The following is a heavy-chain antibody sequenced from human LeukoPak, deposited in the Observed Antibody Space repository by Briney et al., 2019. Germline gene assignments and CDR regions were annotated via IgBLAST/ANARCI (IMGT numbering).Heavy chain of an antibody. J-gene: IGHJ5*02. Sequence: GGSLRLSCAASGFTFSDYYMSWIRQAPGKGLEWVSYISSSGSTIYYADSVKGRFTISRDSAKNSLYLQMNSLRAEDTAVYYCARMMSGSYMEDWFDPWGQGTLVTVS. CDR1: GFTFSDYY. CDR2: ISSSGSTI. D-gene: IGHD1-26*01. V-gene: IGHV3-11*01. CDR3: ARMMSGSYMEDWFDP.